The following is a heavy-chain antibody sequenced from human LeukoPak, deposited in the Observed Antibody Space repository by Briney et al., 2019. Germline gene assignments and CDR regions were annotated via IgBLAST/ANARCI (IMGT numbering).Heavy chain of an antibody. CDR3: AVILTGYYGYYFDY. CDR2: IYHTGIT. V-gene: IGHV4-38-2*02. Sequence: SETLSLTCTVSGGSISGYYWAWIRQPPGKGLEWIGSIYHTGITYHNPSLKSRVTISRDTSKNMFSLKLSSVTAADTAVYYCAVILTGYYGYYFDYWGQGALVTVSS. D-gene: IGHD3-9*01. CDR1: GGSISGYY. J-gene: IGHJ4*02.